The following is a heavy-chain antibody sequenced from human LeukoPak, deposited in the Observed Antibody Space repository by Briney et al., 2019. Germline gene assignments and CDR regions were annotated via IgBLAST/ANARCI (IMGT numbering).Heavy chain of an antibody. V-gene: IGHV3-33*01. D-gene: IGHD7-27*01. CDR2: IWYDGSNK. Sequence: GGSLRLSCAASGFTFSSYGMHWVRQAPGKGLEWVAVIWYDGSNKYYADSVKGRFTISRDNSKNTLYLQMNSLRAEDTAVYYCARVRMGTYYYYMDVWGKGTTVTVSS. CDR3: ARVRMGTYYYYMDV. J-gene: IGHJ6*03. CDR1: GFTFSSYG.